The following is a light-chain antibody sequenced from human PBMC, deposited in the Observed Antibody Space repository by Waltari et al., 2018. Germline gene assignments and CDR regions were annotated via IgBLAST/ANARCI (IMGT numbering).Light chain of an antibody. CDR2: ATS. Sequence: DIQMTQSPSSLSASVGDRVTITCRASQSISNYLNWYQQKPGKVPKLLIYATSSLQSGVPLRFSGSGSGTDFTLTISSLQPEDFATYYCQQSYTTPRTFGQGTKVEIK. CDR1: QSISNY. V-gene: IGKV1-39*01. CDR3: QQSYTTPRT. J-gene: IGKJ1*01.